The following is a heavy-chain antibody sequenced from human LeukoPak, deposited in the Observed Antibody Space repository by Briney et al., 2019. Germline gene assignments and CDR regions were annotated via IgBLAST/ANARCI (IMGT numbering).Heavy chain of an antibody. CDR3: ARGPTLVRGVIMPDSVGGMDV. Sequence: ASVKVSCKASGFTFTSYDINWVRQAPGQGLEWMGWMNPNSGNTRYAQKVQGRITMTRDTSISTAYMELSSLRSEDTAVYYCARGPTLVRGVIMPDSVGGMDVWGQGATVTVSS. J-gene: IGHJ6*02. CDR1: GFTFTSYD. V-gene: IGHV1-8*01. CDR2: MNPNSGNT. D-gene: IGHD3-10*01.